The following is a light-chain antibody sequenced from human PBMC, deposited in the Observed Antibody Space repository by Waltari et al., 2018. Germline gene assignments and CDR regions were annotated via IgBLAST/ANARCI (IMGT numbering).Light chain of an antibody. CDR1: QGIRDA. Sequence: AIQMTQSPSSLSASVGDRVTITCRATQGIRDALGWFQHKPGKATRLLIYAPARLQSGVPSRFSGSASGTDFTLTISSLQPEDFATYYCLQDNSYPFTFGGGTKVEIK. V-gene: IGKV1-6*02. J-gene: IGKJ4*01. CDR2: APA. CDR3: LQDNSYPFT.